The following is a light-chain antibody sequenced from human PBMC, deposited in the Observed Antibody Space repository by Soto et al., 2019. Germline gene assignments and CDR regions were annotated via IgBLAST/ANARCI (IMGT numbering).Light chain of an antibody. CDR1: QSISSY. J-gene: IGKJ5*01. Sequence: DIQMTQSPSSLAAYVGDRVTITCRASQSISSYLNWYQQKPGKAPKLLIYDASSLESGVPSRFSGSGSGTDFTLTISSLQPEDFATYYCQQASSFPITFGQGTRLEIK. CDR2: DAS. V-gene: IGKV1-39*01. CDR3: QQASSFPIT.